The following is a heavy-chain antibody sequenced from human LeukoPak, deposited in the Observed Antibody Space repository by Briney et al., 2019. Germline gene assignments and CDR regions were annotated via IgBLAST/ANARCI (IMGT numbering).Heavy chain of an antibody. CDR1: GFTFSTYA. D-gene: IGHD6-19*01. Sequence: GGSLRLSCAASGFTFSTYAMSWVRQAPGKGLEWVSAISGSGGTTYNADSVKGRFTISRDNAKNSLYLQMNSLRAEDTAVYYCARDSSSGWYHDYWGQGTLVTVSS. CDR2: ISGSGGTT. J-gene: IGHJ4*02. V-gene: IGHV3-23*01. CDR3: ARDSSSGWYHDY.